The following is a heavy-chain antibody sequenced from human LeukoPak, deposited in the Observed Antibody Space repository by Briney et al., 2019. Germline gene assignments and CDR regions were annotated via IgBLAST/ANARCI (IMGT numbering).Heavy chain of an antibody. CDR1: GFTFSSYA. Sequence: GGSLRLSCAASGFTFSSYAMNWVRQGPGKGLECVSTITGSGASTYYADSVKGRFTFSRDNSKNSLYLQMNSLKTEDTAVYYCARDALYSSSSYYFDCWGQGTLVTVSS. V-gene: IGHV3-23*01. D-gene: IGHD6-13*01. CDR2: ITGSGAST. J-gene: IGHJ4*02. CDR3: ARDALYSSSSYYFDC.